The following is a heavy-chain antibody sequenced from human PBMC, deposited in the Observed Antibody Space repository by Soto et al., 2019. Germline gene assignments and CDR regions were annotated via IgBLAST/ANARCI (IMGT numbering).Heavy chain of an antibody. D-gene: IGHD3-22*01. J-gene: IGHJ4*02. Sequence: GGSLRLSCAASGFTFSSYDMHWVRQATGKGLEWVSSIGTAGDTYYPGSVKGRFTISRENAKNSLYLQMNSLRADDTAVYYCARKNYYADSGFYDYWGQGALVTVSS. CDR2: IGTAGDT. CDR1: GFTFSSYD. CDR3: ARKNYYADSGFYDY. V-gene: IGHV3-13*04.